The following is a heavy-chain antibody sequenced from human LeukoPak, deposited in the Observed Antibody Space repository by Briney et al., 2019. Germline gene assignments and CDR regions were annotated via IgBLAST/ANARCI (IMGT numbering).Heavy chain of an antibody. CDR1: GFTVSSNY. CDR3: ARGVSISSSWYNDI. J-gene: IGHJ3*02. D-gene: IGHD6-13*01. V-gene: IGHV3-53*01. Sequence: GGSLRLSCAASGFTVSSNYMSWVRQAPGKGLEWVSLIYSGGSTYYEDSVKGRFTISRDNAKNSLYLQMNSLRAEDSAVYYCARGVSISSSWYNDIWGQGTMVTVSS. CDR2: IYSGGST.